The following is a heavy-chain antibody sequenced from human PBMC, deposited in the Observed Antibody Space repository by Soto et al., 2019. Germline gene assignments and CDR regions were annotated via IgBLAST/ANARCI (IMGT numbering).Heavy chain of an antibody. Sequence: QVQLVQSGAEVEKPGSSVKVSCRASGGTFNNYGINLGRQAPGQGVEWMAGIIPIFGTPNYAQKFQGRVTITADKSTSTAYMELNSLRSEDTAVYYCAGRCDGTNCLAHFDYWGQGTLVTVSS. D-gene: IGHD2-2*01. CDR3: AGRCDGTNCLAHFDY. J-gene: IGHJ4*02. V-gene: IGHV1-69*06. CDR1: GGTFNNYG. CDR2: IIPIFGTP.